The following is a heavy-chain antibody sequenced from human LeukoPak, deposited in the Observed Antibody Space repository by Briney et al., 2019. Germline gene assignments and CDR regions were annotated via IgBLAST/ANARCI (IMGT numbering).Heavy chain of an antibody. CDR2: IKQDGSEK. Sequence: GGSLRLSCAASGFTFSSYWMSWVRQAPGKGLEWVANIKQDGSEKYYVDSVKGRFTISRDNAKNSLYLQMNSLRAEDTAVYYCARGLYYYGSGTQGYWGQGTLVTVSS. CDR3: ARGLYYYGSGTQGY. J-gene: IGHJ4*02. D-gene: IGHD3-10*01. CDR1: GFTFSSYW. V-gene: IGHV3-7*01.